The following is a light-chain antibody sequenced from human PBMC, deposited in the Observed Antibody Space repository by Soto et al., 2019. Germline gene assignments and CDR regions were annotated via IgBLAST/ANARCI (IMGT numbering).Light chain of an antibody. CDR3: QQYNSDSRT. V-gene: IGKV1-5*01. J-gene: IGKJ1*01. Sequence: DIQMTQSPSTLSASVGDRVTITYRASQSISTWLAWYQQIPGNAPKLLIFDASNLESGVPSRFSGSGSGTEFTLTIDSLQPDDFATYYCQQYNSDSRTFGQGTKVDIK. CDR2: DAS. CDR1: QSISTW.